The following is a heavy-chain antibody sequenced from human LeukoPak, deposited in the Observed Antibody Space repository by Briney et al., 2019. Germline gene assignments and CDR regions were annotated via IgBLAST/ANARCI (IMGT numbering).Heavy chain of an antibody. J-gene: IGHJ3*02. D-gene: IGHD3-10*01. Sequence: GGSLRLSCAASGFTFSSYWMSWVRQAPGKGLEWVANIKQDGSEKYYVDSVKGRLTISRDNAKNSLYLQMNSLRAEDTAVYYCARAPDPRGQAFDIWGQGTMVTVSS. CDR1: GFTFSSYW. CDR3: ARAPDPRGQAFDI. CDR2: IKQDGSEK. V-gene: IGHV3-7*01.